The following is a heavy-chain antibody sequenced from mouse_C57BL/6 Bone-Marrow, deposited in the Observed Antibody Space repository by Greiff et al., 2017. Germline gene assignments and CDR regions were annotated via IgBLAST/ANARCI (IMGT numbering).Heavy chain of an antibody. D-gene: IGHD1-1*01. CDR3: ARDYYGSRWGFDV. CDR2: SRNKANDYTT. J-gene: IGHJ1*03. V-gene: IGHV7-1*01. Sequence: EVKVVESGGGLVQSGRSLRLSCATSGFTFSDFYMEWVRQAPGKGLEWIAASRNKANDYTTEYSASVKGRFIVSRDTSQSILYLQMNALRAEDTAMYYCARDYYGSRWGFDVWGTGTTVTVSS. CDR1: GFTFSDFY.